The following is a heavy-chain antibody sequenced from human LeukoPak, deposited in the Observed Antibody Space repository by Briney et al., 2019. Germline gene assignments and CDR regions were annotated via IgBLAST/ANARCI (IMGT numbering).Heavy chain of an antibody. J-gene: IGHJ4*02. Sequence: PGGSLRLSCAVSGFSFSSYGMHWARQAPGKGLEWIGSIYYSGNTYYNPSLKSRVTISVDTSKNQFSLKLSSVTAADTAVYYCARPRQGDYYFDYWGQGTLVTVSS. CDR2: IYYSGNT. V-gene: IGHV4-39*01. CDR1: GFSFSSYG. D-gene: IGHD2-21*02. CDR3: ARPRQGDYYFDY.